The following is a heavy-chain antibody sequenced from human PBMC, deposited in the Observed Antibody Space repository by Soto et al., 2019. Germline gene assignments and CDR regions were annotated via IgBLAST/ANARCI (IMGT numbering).Heavy chain of an antibody. CDR3: AIDMDGNPFDY. V-gene: IGHV1-18*01. CDR1: GYTFTSYG. D-gene: IGHD3-10*01. CDR2: ISAYNGNT. J-gene: IGHJ4*02. Sequence: ASGKVSCNASGYTFTSYGISWERQAPGQGLEWMGWISAYNGNTNYAQKLQGRVTMTTDTSTSTAYMELRSLRSDDTAVYYCAIDMDGNPFDYWGQGTLVTVSS.